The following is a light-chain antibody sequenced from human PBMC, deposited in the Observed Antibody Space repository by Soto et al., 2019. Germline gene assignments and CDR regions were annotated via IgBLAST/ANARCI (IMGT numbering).Light chain of an antibody. V-gene: IGLV2-23*02. J-gene: IGLJ2*01. CDR2: EAS. CDR1: SSDVGSYTL. Sequence: QSVLTQPASVSGSPGQSITISCTGTSSDVGSYTLVSWYQQHPGKAPKLMIFEASKRPSGVSDRYSGSKSGNTASLTISGLQAEDEANYYCCSYAGSITFTFGGGTKLTVL. CDR3: CSYAGSITFT.